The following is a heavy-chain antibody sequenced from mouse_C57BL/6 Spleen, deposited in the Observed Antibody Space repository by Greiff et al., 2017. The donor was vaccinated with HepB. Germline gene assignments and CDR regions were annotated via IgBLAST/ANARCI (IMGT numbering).Heavy chain of an antibody. D-gene: IGHD1-1*01. J-gene: IGHJ1*03. CDR2: ISYDGSN. CDR1: GYSITSGYY. V-gene: IGHV3-6*01. Sequence: EVHLVESGPGLVKPSQSLSLTCSVTGYSITSGYYWNWIRQFPGNKLEWMGYISYDGSNNYNPSLKNRISITRDTSKNQFFLKLNSVTTEDTATYYCARGGGITTGYFDVWGTGTTVTVSS. CDR3: ARGGGITTGYFDV.